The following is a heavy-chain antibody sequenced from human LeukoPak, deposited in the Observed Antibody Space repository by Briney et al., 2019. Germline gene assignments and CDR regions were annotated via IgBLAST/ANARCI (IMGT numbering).Heavy chain of an antibody. CDR3: ARDPADYFDY. CDR1: GFTFSSYA. Sequence: AGGSLRLSCAASGFTFSSYAMHWVRQAPGKGLEWVAVISYDGSNKYYADSVKGRFTISRDNSKNTLYLQMNSLRAEDTAVYYCARDPADYFDYWGQGTLVTVSS. D-gene: IGHD2-2*01. V-gene: IGHV3-30*04. J-gene: IGHJ4*02. CDR2: ISYDGSNK.